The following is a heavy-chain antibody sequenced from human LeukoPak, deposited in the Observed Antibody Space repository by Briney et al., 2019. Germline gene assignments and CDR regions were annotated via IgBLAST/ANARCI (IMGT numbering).Heavy chain of an antibody. D-gene: IGHD6-13*01. Sequence: GESLKISCKGSGYSFTSYWIGWVRQMPGKGLEWMGIIYPGGSDTRYSPSFQGQVTISADKSISTAYLQWSSLKASDTAMYYCARHRYSSLWAFDIWGQGTMVTVSS. CDR2: IYPGGSDT. CDR3: ARHRYSSLWAFDI. V-gene: IGHV5-51*01. J-gene: IGHJ3*02. CDR1: GYSFTSYW.